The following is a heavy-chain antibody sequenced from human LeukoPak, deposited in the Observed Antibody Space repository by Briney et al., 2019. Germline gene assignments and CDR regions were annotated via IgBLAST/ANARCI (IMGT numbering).Heavy chain of an antibody. J-gene: IGHJ4*02. CDR1: GGSFSGYY. Sequence: SETLSLTCAVYGGSFSGYYWSWIRQPPGKGLEWIGEIDHSGSTNYNPSLKSRVTISVDTSKNQFSLKLSSVTAADTAVYYCARGRGRWLQFDYFDYWGQGTLVTVSS. V-gene: IGHV4-34*01. D-gene: IGHD5-24*01. CDR2: IDHSGST. CDR3: ARGRGRWLQFDYFDY.